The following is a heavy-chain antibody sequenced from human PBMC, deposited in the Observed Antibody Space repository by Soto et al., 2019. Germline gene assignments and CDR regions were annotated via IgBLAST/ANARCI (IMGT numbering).Heavy chain of an antibody. D-gene: IGHD2-2*01. CDR3: ATQYQLLYYYYYGMDV. CDR1: GGTFSSYA. J-gene: IGHJ6*02. V-gene: IGHV1-69*13. CDR2: IIPIFGTA. Sequence: ASVKVSCKASGGTFSSYAISWVRQAPGQGLEWMGGIIPIFGTANYAQKFQGRVTITADESTSTAYMELSSLRSEDTAVYYCATQYQLLYYYYYGMDVWGQGTTVTVSS.